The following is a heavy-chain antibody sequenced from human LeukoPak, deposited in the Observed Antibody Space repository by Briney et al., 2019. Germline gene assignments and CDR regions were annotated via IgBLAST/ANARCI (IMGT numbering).Heavy chain of an antibody. CDR1: GFTFSSYA. V-gene: IGHV3-23*01. D-gene: IGHD3-10*01. Sequence: SGGSLRLFCAASGFTFSSYAMSWVRQAPGKGLEWVSAISGSGGSTYYADSVKGRFTISRDNSKDTLYLQMNSLRAEDTAVYYCAKKNDYYGSGRSGPFDYWGQGTLVTVSS. CDR2: ISGSGGST. J-gene: IGHJ4*02. CDR3: AKKNDYYGSGRSGPFDY.